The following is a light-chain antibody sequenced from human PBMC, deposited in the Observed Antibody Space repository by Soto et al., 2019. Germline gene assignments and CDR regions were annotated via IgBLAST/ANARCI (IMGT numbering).Light chain of an antibody. CDR3: QQYGSSPPYT. V-gene: IGKV3-20*01. CDR2: GAS. CDR1: QSVSSNY. J-gene: IGKJ5*01. Sequence: EIVLTQSPGTLSFSPGERATLSCRASQSVSSNYLAWYQQKPGQAPRLLIFGASNRASDIPDRFSGSGSGTDFTLIISRLEPADFAVYYCQQYGSSPPYTFGQGTRLEIK.